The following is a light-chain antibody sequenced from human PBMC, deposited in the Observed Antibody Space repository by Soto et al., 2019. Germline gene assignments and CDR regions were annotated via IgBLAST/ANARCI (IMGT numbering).Light chain of an antibody. CDR1: QSVSSY. CDR2: DAS. CDR3: QQNYSPPPVT. J-gene: IGKJ5*01. V-gene: IGKV3-11*01. Sequence: VLSQSPSAVSLSPAQRATLSCRPSQSVSSYLAWYQQKPGQAPRLLIYDASSRATGIPSRFSGSGSGTHFTLTINSLQPEDFATYYCQQNYSPPPVTFGQGTRLEIK.